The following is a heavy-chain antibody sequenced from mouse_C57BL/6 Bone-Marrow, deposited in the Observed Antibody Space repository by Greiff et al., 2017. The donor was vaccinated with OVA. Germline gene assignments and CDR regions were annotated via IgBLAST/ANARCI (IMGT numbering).Heavy chain of an antibody. J-gene: IGHJ2*01. CDR2: IGPGSGST. V-gene: IGHV1-77*01. D-gene: IGHD1-1*01. CDR3: ARCGSSYVKGFDY. Sequence: VQLQQSGAELVKPGASVKISCKASGYTFTDYYINWVKQRPGQGLEWIGKIGPGSGSTYYNEKFKGKATLTADKASSTSYMQLSSLTSEDSAVYFCARCGSSYVKGFDYWGQGTTLTVSS. CDR1: GYTFTDYY.